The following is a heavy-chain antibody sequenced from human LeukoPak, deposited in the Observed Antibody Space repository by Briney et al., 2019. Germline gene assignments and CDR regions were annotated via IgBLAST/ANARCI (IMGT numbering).Heavy chain of an antibody. V-gene: IGHV4-39*01. Sequence: SETLSLTCTVSGGSITSSTSYWGWIRQPPGKGLEWIGTIYYSGSTYYNPSLKSRATMSVDASKNQFSLKLSSVTAADTAVYYCASLLNGGVSHWFDPWGQGTLVTVSS. D-gene: IGHD7-27*01. CDR2: IYYSGST. CDR3: ASLLNGGVSHWFDP. J-gene: IGHJ5*02. CDR1: GGSITSSTSY.